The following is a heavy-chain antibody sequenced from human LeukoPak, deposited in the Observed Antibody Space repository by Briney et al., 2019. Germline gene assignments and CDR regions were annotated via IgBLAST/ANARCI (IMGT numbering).Heavy chain of an antibody. CDR3: AKEGTPQVSTWYDL. D-gene: IGHD3-10*01. Sequence: GMSLRLSCAASGVTLSPYGMHGVRQAPGKGLEWVAVISYEGGTQHYADSVKGRFIISSDNPRNTLYLQMNILRTEDTAVYYCAKEGTPQVSTWYDLWGQGTQVIVSS. CDR1: GVTLSPYG. J-gene: IGHJ5*02. V-gene: IGHV3-30*18. CDR2: ISYEGGTQ.